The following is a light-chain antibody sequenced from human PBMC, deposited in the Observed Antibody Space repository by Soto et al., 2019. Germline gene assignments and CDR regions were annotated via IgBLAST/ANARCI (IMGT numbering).Light chain of an antibody. CDR3: QQYSHWPLT. Sequence: EIVMTQSPATLSVSPGERATLSCRASQSISSNLAWYQQKPGLAPRLLIYGASTRATGIPARFSGSGSATEFTLTISSLQSEDFAVYYCQQYSHWPLTFGGGTKVEIK. CDR1: QSISSN. V-gene: IGKV3-15*01. J-gene: IGKJ4*01. CDR2: GAS.